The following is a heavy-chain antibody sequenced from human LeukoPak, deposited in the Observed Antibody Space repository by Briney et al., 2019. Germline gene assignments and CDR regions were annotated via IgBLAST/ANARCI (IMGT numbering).Heavy chain of an antibody. V-gene: IGHV4-59*08. CDR3: ARRPYSSSSFDP. CDR2: IYYSGST. CDR1: GGSISSYY. J-gene: IGHJ5*02. D-gene: IGHD6-6*01. Sequence: SETLSLTCTVSGGSISSYYWSWIRQPPGKGLEWIGYIYYSGSTNYNPSLKSRVTISVDTSKNQFSLKLSSVTAADSAVYYCARRPYSSSSFDPWGQGTLVTVSS.